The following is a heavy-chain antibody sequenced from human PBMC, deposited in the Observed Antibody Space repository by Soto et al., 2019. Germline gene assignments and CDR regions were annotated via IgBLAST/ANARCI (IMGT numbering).Heavy chain of an antibody. D-gene: IGHD6-19*01. CDR2: IIPIFGTA. J-gene: IGHJ6*02. CDR3: AKVRYSSPMGYYYGMDV. V-gene: IGHV1-69*13. Sequence: SVKVSCKASRVAFSKFIVTWVRQAPGRGLEWVGGIIPIFGTANYAQKFQGRVTITADESTSTSYMEVNNLRSEDTAVYYCAKVRYSSPMGYYYGMDVCGQGTTVTVSS. CDR1: RVAFSKFI.